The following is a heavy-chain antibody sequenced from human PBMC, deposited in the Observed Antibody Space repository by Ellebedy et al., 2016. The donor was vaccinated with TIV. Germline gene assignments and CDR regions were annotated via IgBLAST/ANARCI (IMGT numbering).Heavy chain of an antibody. V-gene: IGHV3-23*01. CDR1: GFTFSSYA. CDR3: AKGSRLGYYGGWFDP. D-gene: IGHD3-3*01. J-gene: IGHJ5*02. CDR2: ISGSGGST. Sequence: GESLKISCAASGFTFSSYAMSWVRQAPGKGLEWVSAISGSGGSTYYADSVKGRFTISRDNSKNTLYLQMNSLRAEDTAVYYCAKGSRLGYYGGWFDPWGQGTLVTVSS.